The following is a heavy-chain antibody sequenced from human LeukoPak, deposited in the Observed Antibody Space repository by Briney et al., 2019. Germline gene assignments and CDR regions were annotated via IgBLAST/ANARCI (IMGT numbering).Heavy chain of an antibody. CDR2: INPNSGGT. Sequence: ASVKVSCKASGHTFTGYYMHWVRQAPGQGLEWMGWINPNSGGTNYAQKFQGRVTMTRDTSISTAYMELSRLRSDDTAVYYCAMPYYDFWSSYYRFDYWGQGTLVTVSS. J-gene: IGHJ4*02. CDR1: GHTFTGYY. CDR3: AMPYYDFWSSYYRFDY. D-gene: IGHD3-3*01. V-gene: IGHV1-2*02.